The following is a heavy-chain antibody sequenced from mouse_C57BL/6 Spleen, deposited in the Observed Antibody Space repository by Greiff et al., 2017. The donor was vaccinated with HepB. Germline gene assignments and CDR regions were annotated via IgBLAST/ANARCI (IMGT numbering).Heavy chain of an antibody. D-gene: IGHD1-1*01. CDR3: ARPWVVATPAWFAY. V-gene: IGHV5-17*01. CDR2: ISSGSSTI. CDR1: GFTFSDYG. Sequence: EVQLVESGGGLVKPGGSLKLSCAASGFTFSDYGMHWVRQAPEKGLEWVAYISSGSSTIYYADTVKGRFTISRDNAKNTLFLQMTSLRSEDTAMYYCARPWVVATPAWFAYWGQGTLVTVSA. J-gene: IGHJ3*01.